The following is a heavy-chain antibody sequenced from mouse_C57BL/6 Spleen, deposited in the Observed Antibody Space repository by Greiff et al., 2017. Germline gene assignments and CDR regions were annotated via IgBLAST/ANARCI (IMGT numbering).Heavy chain of an antibody. V-gene: IGHV5-17*01. J-gene: IGHJ4*01. CDR3: ARPGGYYSHYAMDY. D-gene: IGHD2-3*01. CDR1: GFTFSDYG. CDR2: ISSGSSTI. Sequence: EVMLVESGGGLVKPGGSLKLSCAASGFTFSDYGMHWVRQAPEKGLEWVAYISSGSSTIYYADTVKGRFTISRDNAKNTLFLQMTSLRSEDTAMYYGARPGGYYSHYAMDYWGQGTSVTVSS.